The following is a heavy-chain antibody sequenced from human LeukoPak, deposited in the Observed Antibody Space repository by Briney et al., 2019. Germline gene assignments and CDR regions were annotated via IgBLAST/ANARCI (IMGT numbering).Heavy chain of an antibody. CDR3: AKPEGYCSSTSCSWGAFDI. V-gene: IGHV3-23*01. CDR1: GFTFSSYA. D-gene: IGHD2-2*01. Sequence: GGSLRLSCAASGFTFSSYAMSWVRQAPGKGLEWVSAIGGSGGSTYYADSVKGRFTISRDNSKNTLYLQMNSLRAEDTAVYYCAKPEGYCSSTSCSWGAFDIWGQGTMVTVSS. J-gene: IGHJ3*02. CDR2: IGGSGGST.